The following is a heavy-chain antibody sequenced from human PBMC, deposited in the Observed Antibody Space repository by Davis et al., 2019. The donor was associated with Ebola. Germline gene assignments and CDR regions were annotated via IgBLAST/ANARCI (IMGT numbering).Heavy chain of an antibody. CDR1: GYTFTSYG. CDR2: MNPNSGNT. V-gene: IGHV1-8*03. J-gene: IGHJ6*02. CDR3: ARLPVDVHYYGMDV. Sequence: ASVKVSCKASGYTFTSYGISWVRQATGQGLEWMGWMNPNSGNTGYAQKFQGRVTITRNTSISTAYMELSSLRSEDTAVYYCARLPVDVHYYGMDVWGQGTTVTVSS. D-gene: IGHD3/OR15-3a*01.